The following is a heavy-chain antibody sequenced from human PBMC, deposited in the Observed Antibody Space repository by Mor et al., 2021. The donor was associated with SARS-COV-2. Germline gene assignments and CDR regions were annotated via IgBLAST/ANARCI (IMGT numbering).Heavy chain of an antibody. J-gene: IGHJ4*02. V-gene: IGHV3-30*02. Sequence: GRFTISRDKTKNMLYLQMSSLRAEDTAVYYCAKDARDKYSSGWYTGDFDYWGQGTLVTVSS. D-gene: IGHD6-19*01. CDR3: AKDARDKYSSGWYTGDFDY.